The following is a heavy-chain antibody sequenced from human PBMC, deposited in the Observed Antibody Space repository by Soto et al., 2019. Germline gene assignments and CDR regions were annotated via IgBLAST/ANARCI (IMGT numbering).Heavy chain of an antibody. CDR1: GYSFTSYW. V-gene: IGHV5-51*01. CDR3: ARLGPGGGDGRFAAGYYYYRMGA. D-gene: IGHD3-16*01. Sequence: ESRKICWKGSGYSFTSYWIGWVRQMPGKGLEWMGIIYPGDSDTRYSPSFQGQVTISADKSISTGYLQWSSLKASDTAMYYCARLGPGGGDGRFAAGYYYYRMGAWRQVSTVTVSS. CDR2: IYPGDSDT. J-gene: IGHJ6*02.